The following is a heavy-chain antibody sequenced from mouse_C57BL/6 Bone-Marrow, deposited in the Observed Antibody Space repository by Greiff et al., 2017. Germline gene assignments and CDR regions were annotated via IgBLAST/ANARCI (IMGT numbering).Heavy chain of an antibody. J-gene: IGHJ1*03. CDR3: ARYPHYYGSRDWYFDV. V-gene: IGHV7-3*01. CDR1: GFTFTDYY. CDR2: IRNKANGYTT. Sequence: EVQLQESGGGLVQPGGSLSLSCAASGFTFTDYYMSWVRQPPGKALEWLGFIRNKANGYTTEYSASVKGRFTISRDNSQSILYLQMNALRAEDSATYYCARYPHYYGSRDWYFDVWGTGTTVTVSS. D-gene: IGHD1-1*01.